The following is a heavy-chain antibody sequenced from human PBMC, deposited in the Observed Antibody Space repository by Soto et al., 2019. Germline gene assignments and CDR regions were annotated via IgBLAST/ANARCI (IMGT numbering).Heavy chain of an antibody. J-gene: IGHJ6*02. CDR2: IWYDGSNK. CDR1: GFTFSSYG. CDR3: ARDGLYYYGSGSYAGVYYGMDV. D-gene: IGHD3-10*01. V-gene: IGHV3-33*08. Sequence: GGSLRLSCAASGFTFSSYGMHWVRQAPGKGLEWVAVIWYDGSNKYYADSVKGRFTISRDNSKNTLYLQMNSLRAEDTAVYYCARDGLYYYGSGSYAGVYYGMDVWGQGTTVTVSS.